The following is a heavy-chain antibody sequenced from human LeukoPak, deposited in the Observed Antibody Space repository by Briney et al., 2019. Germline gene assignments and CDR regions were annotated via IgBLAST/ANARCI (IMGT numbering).Heavy chain of an antibody. Sequence: GGSLRLSCSASGFTFSSYGMHWVRQAPGKGLGWVAVISYDGSNKYYADSVKGRFTISRDNSKNTLYLQMNSLRAEGTAVYYCAKDRQWLVFFYGMDVWGKGTTVTVSS. V-gene: IGHV3-30*18. CDR3: AKDRQWLVFFYGMDV. CDR1: GFTFSSYG. CDR2: ISYDGSNK. J-gene: IGHJ6*04. D-gene: IGHD6-19*01.